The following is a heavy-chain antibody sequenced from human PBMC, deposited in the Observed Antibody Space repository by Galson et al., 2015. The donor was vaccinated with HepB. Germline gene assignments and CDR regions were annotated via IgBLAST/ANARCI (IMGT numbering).Heavy chain of an antibody. D-gene: IGHD6-13*01. J-gene: IGHJ3*02. CDR1: GFTFSSYA. V-gene: IGHV3-30-3*01. CDR3: ARGAAAHDAFDI. CDR2: ISYDGSNK. Sequence: SLRLSCAASGFTFSSYAMHWVRQAPGEGLEWVAVISYDGSNKYYADSVKGRFTISRDNSKNTLYLQMNSLRAEDTAVYYCARGAAAHDAFDIWGQGTMVTVSS.